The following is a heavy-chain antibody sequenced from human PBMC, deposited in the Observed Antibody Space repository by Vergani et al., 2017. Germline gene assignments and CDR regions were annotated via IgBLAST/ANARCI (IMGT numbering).Heavy chain of an antibody. D-gene: IGHD6-13*01. CDR3: ATVWSSSLDNDAFDI. J-gene: IGHJ3*02. CDR2: FDPEDGET. V-gene: IGHV1-24*01. CDR1: GYTLTELS. Sequence: QVPLVQSGAEVKKPGASVKVSCKVSGYTLTELSMHWVRQAPGQGLEWMGGFDPEDGETIYAQKFQGRVTMTEETSADTAYMELSSLRSEDTAVYYCATVWSSSLDNDAFDIWGQGTMVTVSS.